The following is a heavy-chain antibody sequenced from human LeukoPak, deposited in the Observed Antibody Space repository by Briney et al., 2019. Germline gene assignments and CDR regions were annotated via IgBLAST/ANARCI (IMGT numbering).Heavy chain of an antibody. CDR1: GFTFSSYA. D-gene: IGHD5-24*01. J-gene: IGHJ4*02. CDR3: ARDLDGYIDY. CDR2: ISGSGGST. V-gene: IGHV3-23*01. Sequence: GGSLRLSCAASGFTFSSYAMSWVRQAPGRGLEWVSAISGSGGSTYYADSVKGRFTISRDSSKNTLYLQMNSLRAEDTAVYYCARDLDGYIDYWGQGTLVTVSS.